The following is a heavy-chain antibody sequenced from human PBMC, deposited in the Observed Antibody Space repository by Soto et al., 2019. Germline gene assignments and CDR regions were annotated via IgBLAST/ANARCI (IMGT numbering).Heavy chain of an antibody. D-gene: IGHD3-10*01. CDR1: GLTFSTYA. J-gene: IGHJ4*02. CDR3: AKDRPNYYGSGGGYYKAGGDY. CDR2: ISGNGANT. V-gene: IGHV3-23*01. Sequence: EVQLLGSGGGLVQPGGSLRLSCAASGLTFSTYAMSWVRQAPGKGLEWVSSISGNGANTYYTDSVKGRFIISRDNSKNTLLLQMNRLSAEDTALYYCAKDRPNYYGSGGGYYKAGGDYWGQGTLVTVSS.